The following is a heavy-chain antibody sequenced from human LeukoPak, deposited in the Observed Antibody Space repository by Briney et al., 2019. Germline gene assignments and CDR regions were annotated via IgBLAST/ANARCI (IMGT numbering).Heavy chain of an antibody. CDR2: IYYSGTT. J-gene: IGHJ4*02. CDR3: ATTYSYTSGGYDY. V-gene: IGHV4-39*01. D-gene: IGHD5-18*01. CDR1: GGSISSTRYH. Sequence: SETLSLTCTVSGGSISSTRYHSGWIRQPPGKGLEWIGSIYYSGTTFYNPSLKSRVTISVDTSKNQFSLKVSSVTAADTAVYYCATTYSYTSGGYDYWGQGTLVTVSS.